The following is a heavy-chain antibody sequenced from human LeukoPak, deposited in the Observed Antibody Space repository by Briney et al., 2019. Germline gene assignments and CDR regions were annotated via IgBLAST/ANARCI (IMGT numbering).Heavy chain of an antibody. CDR2: INHSGST. V-gene: IGHV4-34*01. Sequence: SETLSLTCAVYGGSFSGYYWRWIRQPPGKGLEWIGEINHSGSTNYNPSLKSRVTISVDMSKNQFSLKVTSVTAADTALYYCTRDVSGDRVHDHWGPGTLVTVSS. D-gene: IGHD2-21*02. J-gene: IGHJ4*02. CDR1: GGSFSGYY. CDR3: TRDVSGDRVHDH.